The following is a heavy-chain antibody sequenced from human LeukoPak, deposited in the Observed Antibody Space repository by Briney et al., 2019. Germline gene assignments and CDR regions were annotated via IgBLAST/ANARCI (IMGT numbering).Heavy chain of an antibody. D-gene: IGHD3-10*01. Sequence: ASVKVSRKASGYTFTSYGISWVRQAPGQGLEWMGWISAYNGNTNYAQKLQGRVTMTTDTSTSTAYMELRSLRSDDTAVYYCAREKNAGFGDNWFDPWGQGTLDTVSS. CDR1: GYTFTSYG. CDR3: AREKNAGFGDNWFDP. CDR2: ISAYNGNT. J-gene: IGHJ5*02. V-gene: IGHV1-18*01.